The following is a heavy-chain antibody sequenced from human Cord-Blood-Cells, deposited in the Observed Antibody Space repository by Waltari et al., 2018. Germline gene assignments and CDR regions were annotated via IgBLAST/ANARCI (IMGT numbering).Heavy chain of an antibody. CDR2: INHSGST. Sequence: QVQLQQWGAGLLKPSETLSLTCAVYGGSFSGYYWSWIRQPPGKGLEWIGEINHSGSTNCNPALKSRVTISVDTSKNQFSLKLSSVTAADTAVYYCARCRRGDFWSGYYDAFDIWGQGTMVTVSS. CDR1: GGSFSGYY. D-gene: IGHD3-3*01. CDR3: ARCRRGDFWSGYYDAFDI. J-gene: IGHJ3*02. V-gene: IGHV4-34*01.